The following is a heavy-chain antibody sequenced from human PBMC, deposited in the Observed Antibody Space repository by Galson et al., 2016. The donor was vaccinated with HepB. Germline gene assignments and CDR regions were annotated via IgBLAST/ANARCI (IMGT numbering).Heavy chain of an antibody. CDR3: ARDPGGVGDGGNFDY. V-gene: IGHV4-31*03. D-gene: IGHD2-21*02. CDR2: ISYSGNT. CDR1: GASISSGVSY. Sequence: TLSLTCNVSGASISSGVSYWSWIRQHPGKGLEFIGYISYSGNTYYIPSLKSRVTISADTSKNHFSLKLSSVTAADTAVYYCARDPGGVGDGGNFDYWGPGTLVAVSS. J-gene: IGHJ4*02.